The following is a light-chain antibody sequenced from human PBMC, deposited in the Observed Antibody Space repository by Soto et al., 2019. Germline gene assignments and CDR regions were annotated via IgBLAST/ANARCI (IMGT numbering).Light chain of an antibody. J-gene: IGLJ2*01. V-gene: IGLV1-40*01. CDR3: QSFDLRLSGSI. Sequence: QAVVTQPPSVSGAPGQRVTISCTGSDSNIGADYDVHWYQQLPGSAPTLLIYGNKNRPSGVPDRFSGSKSGTSASLAITGLQPEDEAEYYRQSFDLRLSGSIFGGGTKLTVL. CDR1: DSNIGADYD. CDR2: GNK.